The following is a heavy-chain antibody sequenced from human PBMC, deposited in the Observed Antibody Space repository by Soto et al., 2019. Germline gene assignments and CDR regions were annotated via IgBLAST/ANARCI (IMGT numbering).Heavy chain of an antibody. J-gene: IGHJ5*02. V-gene: IGHV4-30-2*01. Sequence: QLQLQESGSGLVKPSQTLSLTCAVSGGSISSGGYSWSWIRQPPGKGLEWIGYIYHSGSTYYNPSLKSRVTIAVDRAKNQFSLKLSSVTAADTAVYYCARSGYPGWFDPWGQGTLVTVSS. CDR3: ARSGYPGWFDP. CDR1: GGSISSGGYS. D-gene: IGHD5-18*01. CDR2: IYHSGST.